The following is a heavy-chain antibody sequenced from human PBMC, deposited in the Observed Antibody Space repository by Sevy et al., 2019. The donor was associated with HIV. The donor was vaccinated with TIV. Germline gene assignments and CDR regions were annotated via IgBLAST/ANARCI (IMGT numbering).Heavy chain of an antibody. J-gene: IGHJ4*02. Sequence: GGSLRLSCAASGFTFSSYAMHWVRQAPGKGLEWVAVISYHGSNKYYADSVKGRFTISRDNSKNTLYLQVNSLKTEDTAVYFCADDSSAYYSQPRYWGQGTLVTVSS. CDR3: ADDSSAYYSQPRY. D-gene: IGHD3-22*01. CDR2: ISYHGSNK. V-gene: IGHV3-30-3*01. CDR1: GFTFSSYA.